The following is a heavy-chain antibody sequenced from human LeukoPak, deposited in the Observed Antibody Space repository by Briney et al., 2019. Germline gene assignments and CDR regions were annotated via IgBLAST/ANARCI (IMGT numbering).Heavy chain of an antibody. J-gene: IGHJ4*02. CDR2: IYYSGST. CDR3: ARRPLGYSGYFYFDY. CDR1: GGSISGYY. D-gene: IGHD5-12*01. V-gene: IGHV4-59*05. Sequence: SETLSLTCTVSGGSISGYYWSWIRQPAGKGLEWIGSIYYSGSTYYNPSLKSRVTISVDTSKNQFSLKLSSVTAADTAVYYCARRPLGYSGYFYFDYWGQGTLVTVSS.